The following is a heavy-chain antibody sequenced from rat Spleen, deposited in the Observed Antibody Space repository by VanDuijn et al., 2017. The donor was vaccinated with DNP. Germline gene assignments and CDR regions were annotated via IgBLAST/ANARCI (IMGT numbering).Heavy chain of an antibody. D-gene: IGHD1-4*01. V-gene: IGHV5-27*01. CDR3: AREASTGMDY. Sequence: EVQLVESGGGLVQPGRSLKLSCAASGFSFSDYNMVWVRQAPTKGLEWVAYIGSPAYAPYYADSVKGRFTISRDNARNTLYLQMNSLRSEDTATYYCAREASTGMDYWGQGVMVTVSS. CDR2: IGSPAYAP. J-gene: IGHJ2*01. CDR1: GFSFSDYN.